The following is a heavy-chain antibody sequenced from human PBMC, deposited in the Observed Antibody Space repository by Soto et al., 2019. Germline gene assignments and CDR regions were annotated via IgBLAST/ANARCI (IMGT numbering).Heavy chain of an antibody. Sequence: ASVKVSCKASGYTFTSYDINWVRQATGQGLEWMGWMNPNSGNTGYAQKFQGRVTMTRNTSISTAYMELSSLRAEDTAVYYCARDPLWGTAMVLWYFDLWGRGTLVTVSS. J-gene: IGHJ2*01. V-gene: IGHV1-8*01. CDR1: GYTFTSYD. CDR2: MNPNSGNT. D-gene: IGHD5-18*01. CDR3: ARDPLWGTAMVLWYFDL.